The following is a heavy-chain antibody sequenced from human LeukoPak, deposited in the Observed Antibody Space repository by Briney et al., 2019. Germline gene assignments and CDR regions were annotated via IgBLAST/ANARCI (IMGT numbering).Heavy chain of an antibody. CDR3: ARDVTVAGAFDY. J-gene: IGHJ4*02. V-gene: IGHV3-21*01. Sequence: GGSLRLSCAASGFTVSSNYMRWVRQAPGKGLEWVSSISSSSSYIYYADSVKGRFTISRDNAKNSLYLQMNSLRAEDTAVYYCARDVTVAGAFDYWGQGTLVTVSS. CDR2: ISSSSSYI. CDR1: GFTVSSNY. D-gene: IGHD6-19*01.